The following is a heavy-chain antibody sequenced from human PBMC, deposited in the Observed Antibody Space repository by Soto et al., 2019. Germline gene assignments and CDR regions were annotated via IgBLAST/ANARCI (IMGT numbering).Heavy chain of an antibody. J-gene: IGHJ5*02. Sequence: QVQLQESGPGLVKPSWTLSRTCAVSGGSIRSSNWWSWVRQPPGTGLEWIGDIYHSGSTNYNPSLKSRVTISVDKSKNQFSLKLSSVTAADTAVYYCARVWTTVTNWFDPWGQGTLVTVSS. CDR3: ARVWTTVTNWFDP. D-gene: IGHD4-17*01. CDR1: GGSIRSSNW. CDR2: IYHSGST. V-gene: IGHV4-4*02.